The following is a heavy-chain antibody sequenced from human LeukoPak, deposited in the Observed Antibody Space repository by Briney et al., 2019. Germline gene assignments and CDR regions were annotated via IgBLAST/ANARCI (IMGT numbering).Heavy chain of an antibody. D-gene: IGHD3-22*01. CDR2: IYSGGST. CDR3: ATNTYDSSGYYIH. Sequence: GGSLRLSCAASGFTFSTYAMSWVRQAPGKGLEWVSVIYSGGSTYYADSVKGRFTISRDNSKNTLYLQMNSLRAEDTAVYYCATNTYDSSGYYIHWGQGTLVTVSS. CDR1: GFTFSTYA. V-gene: IGHV3-53*01. J-gene: IGHJ4*02.